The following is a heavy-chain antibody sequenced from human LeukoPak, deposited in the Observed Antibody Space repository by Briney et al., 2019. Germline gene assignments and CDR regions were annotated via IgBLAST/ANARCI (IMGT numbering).Heavy chain of an antibody. CDR2: ISYDGSDK. CDR1: GFTFSSYA. D-gene: IGHD1-7*01. CDR3: ARGGIYNWNYWPNDAFDI. Sequence: GGSLRLSCAASGFTFSSYAMHWVRQAPGKGLEWVAVISYDGSDKYYADSVKGRFTISRDNSKNTLYLQMNSLRAEDTAVYYCARGGIYNWNYWPNDAFDIWGQGTMVTVSS. J-gene: IGHJ3*02. V-gene: IGHV3-30-3*01.